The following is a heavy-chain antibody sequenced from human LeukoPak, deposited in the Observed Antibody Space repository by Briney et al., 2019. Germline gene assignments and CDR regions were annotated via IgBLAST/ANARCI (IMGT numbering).Heavy chain of an antibody. CDR3: ARKLWHRNDC. CDR1: KFAVSSYA. V-gene: IGHV3-23*01. Sequence: GGSLRLSCAASKFAVSSYAMSWVRQAPGKGLEWVSAISGGGGNTYYADSVKGRFTISRDNFKNTLCLQMNSLRAEDTALYYCARKLWHRNDCWGQGTLVTVSS. J-gene: IGHJ4*02. D-gene: IGHD3-16*01. CDR2: ISGGGGNT.